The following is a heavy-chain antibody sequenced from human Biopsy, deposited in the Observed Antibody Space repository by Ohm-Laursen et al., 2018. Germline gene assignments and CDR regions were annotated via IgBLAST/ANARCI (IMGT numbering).Heavy chain of an antibody. J-gene: IGHJ4*02. CDR2: IIPVFGTP. CDR3: ARGPHSGSHSCFDY. V-gene: IGHV1-69*01. CDR1: GGSTSSYA. D-gene: IGHD1-26*01. Sequence: SSVTVSCKASGGSTSSYAIGWVRQAPGQGLEWMGGIIPVFGTPKYAQKFQGRVTITVDESTSTSYMELSSLTTEDTAIYYCARGPHSGSHSCFDYWGRGTLVTVSS.